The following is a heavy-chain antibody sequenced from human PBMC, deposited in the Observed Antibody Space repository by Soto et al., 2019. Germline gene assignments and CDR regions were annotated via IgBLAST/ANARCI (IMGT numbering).Heavy chain of an antibody. CDR1: GFSFRDYF. CDR3: ARDDYTSGVY. V-gene: IGHV3-11*01. D-gene: IGHD3-3*01. J-gene: IGHJ4*02. Sequence: QMQLVESGGGLVKPGESLRVSCAASGFSFRDYFMSWLRQAPGKGMEWVSYIGPYGNSIYYADSVKGRFTIPRDDAKTSLYRDVSNPRAEDTAVCYGARDDYTSGVYWGQGSLVSVSS. CDR2: IGPYGNSI.